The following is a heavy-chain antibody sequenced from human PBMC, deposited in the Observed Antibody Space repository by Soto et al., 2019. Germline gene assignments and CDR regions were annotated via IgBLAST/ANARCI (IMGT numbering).Heavy chain of an antibody. J-gene: IGHJ4*02. CDR2: ISNSGST. D-gene: IGHD5-18*01. V-gene: IGHV4-4*02. CDR1: GGSISSTNW. Sequence: PSETLSLTCAVSGGSISSTNWWSWVRQSPGKGLEWIGYISNSGSTGYNPSLKTRLSMSVDRSKNQFTLRLTSVTAADTAVYFCATESGSTYGYFDHWGQGTQVTVSS. CDR3: ATESGSTYGYFDH.